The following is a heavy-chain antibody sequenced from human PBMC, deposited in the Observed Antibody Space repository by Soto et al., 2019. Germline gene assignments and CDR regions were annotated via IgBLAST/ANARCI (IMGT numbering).Heavy chain of an antibody. CDR2: MYKTGST. V-gene: IGHV4-61*01. CDR3: ARNVVVAAIDWFDP. J-gene: IGHJ5*02. CDR1: GGSISSGCYY. D-gene: IGHD2-15*01. Sequence: PSETLSLTCTVSGGSISSGCYYWSWIRQPPGKGLEWIGYMYKTGSTNYNPSLKSRVTISVDTSKNQFSLKLSSVTAADTAVYYCARNVVVAAIDWFDPWGQGTLVTVSS.